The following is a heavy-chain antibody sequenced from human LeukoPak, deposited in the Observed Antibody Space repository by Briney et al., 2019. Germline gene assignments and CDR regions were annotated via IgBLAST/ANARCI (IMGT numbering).Heavy chain of an antibody. J-gene: IGHJ5*02. CDR1: GGTFSSYA. CDR3: ARATYYYDSSENWFDP. D-gene: IGHD3-22*01. V-gene: IGHV1-69*05. Sequence: SVKVSCKASGGTFSSYAISWVRQAPAQGLEWMGGIIPIFGTANYAQKFQGRVTITTDESTSTAYMELSSLRSEDTAVYYCARATYYYDSSENWFDPWGQGTLVTVSS. CDR2: IIPIFGTA.